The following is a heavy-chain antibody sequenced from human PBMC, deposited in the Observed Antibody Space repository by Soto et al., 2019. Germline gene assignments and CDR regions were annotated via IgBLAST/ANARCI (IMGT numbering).Heavy chain of an antibody. V-gene: IGHV3-30*19. CDR1: ESTFSSFG. CDR3: ARDENFDFWLPRAGLDI. Sequence: GGSLRLSCATSESTFSSFGMHWVRQAPGKGLEWVAVISYDGSNKYYADSVKGRFTISRDNSKNTMYLQMNSLRADDTAVYYCARDENFDFWLPRAGLDIWGQGTMVTVSS. D-gene: IGHD3-3*01. J-gene: IGHJ3*02. CDR2: ISYDGSNK.